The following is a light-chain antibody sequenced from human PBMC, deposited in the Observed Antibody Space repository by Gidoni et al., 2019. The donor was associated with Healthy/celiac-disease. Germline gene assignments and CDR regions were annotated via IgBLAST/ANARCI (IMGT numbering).Light chain of an antibody. J-gene: IGKJ3*01. CDR3: QKYNEL. Sequence: DIQMTQSPSSLSASVGDRVTITCRASQGISNYLAWYQQKPGKVPKLLIYAASTLQSGVPSRFSGSGSGTDFTLTISSLQPEDVATYYCQKYNELFGPGTKVDIK. CDR2: AAS. V-gene: IGKV1-27*01. CDR1: QGISNY.